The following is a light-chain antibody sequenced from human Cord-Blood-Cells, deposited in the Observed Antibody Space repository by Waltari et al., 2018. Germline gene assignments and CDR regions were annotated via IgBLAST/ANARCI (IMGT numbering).Light chain of an antibody. Sequence: DIQMTQSPSSLSASVGDRANITCRASQSISSYLNWYQQKPGKAPKLLIYAASSLQSGVPSRFSGSGSGTDFTLTISSLQPEDFATYYCQQSYSTPVHFGQGTKLEIK. CDR1: QSISSY. CDR3: QQSYSTPVH. V-gene: IGKV1-39*01. J-gene: IGKJ2*01. CDR2: AAS.